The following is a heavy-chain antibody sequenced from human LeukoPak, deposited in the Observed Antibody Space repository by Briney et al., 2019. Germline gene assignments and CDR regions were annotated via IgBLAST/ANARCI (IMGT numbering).Heavy chain of an antibody. CDR3: AKVPNYDILTGSHLNWFDP. V-gene: IGHV3-23*01. CDR1: GFTFSSYA. J-gene: IGHJ5*02. Sequence: GGSLRLSCAASGFTFSSYAMSWVRQAPGKGLEWVSAISGSGGSTYYADSVKGRFTISRDNSTNTLYLQMNSLRAEDTAVYYCAKVPNYDILTGSHLNWFDPWGQGTLVTVSS. CDR2: ISGSGGST. D-gene: IGHD3-9*01.